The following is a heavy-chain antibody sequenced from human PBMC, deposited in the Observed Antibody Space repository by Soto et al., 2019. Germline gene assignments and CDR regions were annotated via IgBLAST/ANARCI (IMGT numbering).Heavy chain of an antibody. J-gene: IGHJ4*02. CDR3: ARGSDYTSSFDY. CDR2: INHSGTT. D-gene: IGHD3-16*01. V-gene: IGHV4-34*01. CDR1: GGSFSGYT. Sequence: QVQLQQWGAGLLKPSETLSLTCAVYGGSFSGYTWIWIRQPPGKGLEWIGEINHSGTTNHNPSLKSRVIISVDTSKKQFSLRLTSVTAADTAVHYCARGSDYTSSFDYWGQGTLVTVSS.